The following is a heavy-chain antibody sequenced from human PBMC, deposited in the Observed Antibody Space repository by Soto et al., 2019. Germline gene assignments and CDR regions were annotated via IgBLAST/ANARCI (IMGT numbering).Heavy chain of an antibody. D-gene: IGHD2-21*02. CDR3: ARQRTTVVTQAYFDH. Sequence: SETLSLTCIFSVESISSSSYYCGWIRQPPWKGLEWIGSIYYSGRTYYNPSFKSRVTISIDTSKNQFSLKLSSVTATDTAVYYCARQRTTVVTQAYFDHWGQGALVNLSS. J-gene: IGHJ4*02. V-gene: IGHV4-39*01. CDR1: VESISSSSYY. CDR2: IYYSGRT.